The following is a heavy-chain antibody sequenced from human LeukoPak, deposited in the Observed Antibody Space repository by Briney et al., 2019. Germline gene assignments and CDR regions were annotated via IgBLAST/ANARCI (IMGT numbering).Heavy chain of an antibody. Sequence: SETLSLTCTVSGGSIGNTTFYWGWIRQPPGKGLEWIGTIYYSGSTYYSPSLKSRVTISIDTSKNQFSLTLSSVTATDTAVYYCARHGVTTTGYYWDWGQGALVTVSS. V-gene: IGHV4-39*01. CDR2: IYYSGST. CDR1: GGSIGNTTFY. J-gene: IGHJ4*02. D-gene: IGHD3-9*01. CDR3: ARHGVTTTGYYWD.